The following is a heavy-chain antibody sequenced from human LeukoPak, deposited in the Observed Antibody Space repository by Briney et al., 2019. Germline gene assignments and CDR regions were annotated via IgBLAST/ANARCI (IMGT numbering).Heavy chain of an antibody. CDR1: GGSISSSSYY. D-gene: IGHD3-22*01. Sequence: SETLSLTCTVSGGSISSSSYYWGWIRQPPGNGLEWIGSIYYSGSTYYNPSLKSRVTISVDTSKNQFSLKLSSVTAADTAVYYCARRPLYDYYDSSGERDYWGQGTLVTVSS. J-gene: IGHJ4*02. V-gene: IGHV4-39*07. CDR3: ARRPLYDYYDSSGERDY. CDR2: IYYSGST.